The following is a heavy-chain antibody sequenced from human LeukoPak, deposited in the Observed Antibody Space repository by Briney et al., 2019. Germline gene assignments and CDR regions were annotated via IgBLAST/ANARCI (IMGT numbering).Heavy chain of an antibody. CDR2: ISYDGSNK. D-gene: IGHD5-18*01. CDR3: ARENTAMANDAFDI. J-gene: IGHJ3*02. CDR1: GFTVSSNY. Sequence: GGSLRLSCAASGFTVSSNYMSWVRRAPGKGLEWVAVISYDGSNKYYADSVKGRFTISRDNSKNTLYLQMNSLRAEDTAVYYCARENTAMANDAFDIWGQGTMVTVSS. V-gene: IGHV3-30-3*01.